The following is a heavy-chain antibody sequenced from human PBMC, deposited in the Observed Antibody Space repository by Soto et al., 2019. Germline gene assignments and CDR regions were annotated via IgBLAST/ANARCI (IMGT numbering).Heavy chain of an antibody. CDR2: MNTDSVST. CDR1: GYPFTSYH. J-gene: IGHJ1*01. V-gene: IGHV1-8*01. D-gene: IGHD6-19*01. CDR3: ARGIFISKGYDSGWYIDH. Sequence: QVQLVQSGAEVQKPGASVKVSCKPSGYPFTSYHVNWVRQAPGQGLEWMGWMNTDSVSTDYALKFQSRLTMTRNTSMSTAYLELRSLTSEDTAIYYCARGIFISKGYDSGWYIDHWGQGTQVIGSS.